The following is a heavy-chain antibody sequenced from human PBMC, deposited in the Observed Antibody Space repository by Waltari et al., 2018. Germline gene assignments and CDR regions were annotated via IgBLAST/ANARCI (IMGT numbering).Heavy chain of an antibody. Sequence: QVQLVQSGAEVKKPGASVKVSCKASGYTFTSYGISWVRQAPGQGLAWMGWISAYNGNTNYAQKLQGRVTMTTDTSTSTAYMELRSLRSDDMAVYYCARDRDYDFWSGYPPSLFDYWGQGTLVTVSS. CDR2: ISAYNGNT. CDR3: ARDRDYDFWSGYPPSLFDY. J-gene: IGHJ4*02. CDR1: GYTFTSYG. D-gene: IGHD3-3*01. V-gene: IGHV1-18*03.